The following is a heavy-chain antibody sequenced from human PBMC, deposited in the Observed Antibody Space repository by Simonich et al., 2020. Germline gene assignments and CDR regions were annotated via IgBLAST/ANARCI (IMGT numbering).Heavy chain of an antibody. CDR1: GGSFSGYY. V-gene: IGHV4-34*01. D-gene: IGHD6-13*01. CDR3: ARHTVKSIAATNYYYGMDV. CDR2: INHRGST. J-gene: IGHJ6*02. Sequence: QVQLQQWGAGLLKPSGTLSLTCAVYGGSFSGYYWSWIRQPPGKGLEWIGEINHRGSTNYNPSLKSRVTISVDTSKNQFSLKLSSVTAADTAVYYCARHTVKSIAATNYYYGMDVWGQGTTVTVSS.